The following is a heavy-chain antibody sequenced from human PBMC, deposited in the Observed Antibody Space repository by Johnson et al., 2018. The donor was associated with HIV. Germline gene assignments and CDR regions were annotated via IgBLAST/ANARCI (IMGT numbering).Heavy chain of an antibody. CDR3: AKARSLLDYGGFDAFDI. V-gene: IGHV3-11*04. CDR2: ISSSGNTI. CDR1: GFTFSDYY. J-gene: IGHJ3*02. Sequence: QVQLVESGGGLVKPGGSLRLSCAASGFTFSDYYMSWIRQAPGKGLEWVSYISSSGNTIYYADSVKGRFTISRDNAKNSLYLQMNSLRAEDTTMYYCAKARSLLDYGGFDAFDIWGQGTLVIVSS. D-gene: IGHD4-23*01.